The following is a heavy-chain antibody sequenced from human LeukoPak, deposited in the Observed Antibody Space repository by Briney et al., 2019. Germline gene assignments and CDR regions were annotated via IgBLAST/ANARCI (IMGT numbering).Heavy chain of an antibody. V-gene: IGHV3-53*01. CDR1: GVTVSSNY. D-gene: IGHD4/OR15-4a*01. J-gene: IGHJ3*02. CDR2: IYSGGTT. Sequence: PGGSLRLSCAASGVTVSSNYMSWVRQAPGKGLEWVSVIYSGGTTYYADSVQGRFNISRDSSKNTLYLQMNSLRAEDTAVYDGARLTMVLAFDIWGQGTMVTVSS. CDR3: ARLTMVLAFDI.